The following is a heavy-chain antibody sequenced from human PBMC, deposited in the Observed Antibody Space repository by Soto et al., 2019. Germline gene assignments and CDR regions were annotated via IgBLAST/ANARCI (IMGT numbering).Heavy chain of an antibody. CDR3: ASSKYDVVAGSVWFDP. D-gene: IGHD2-21*01. V-gene: IGHV4-61*01. CDR2: IYYSGST. Sequence: PSETLSLTCTVSGGSVSSGSYYWSWIRQPPGKGLEWIGYIYYSGSTNYNPSLKSRVTISVDTSKNQFSLRLNSVTAADTAVYFCASSKYDVVAGSVWFDPWGQGTLVTVSS. J-gene: IGHJ5*02. CDR1: GGSVSSGSYY.